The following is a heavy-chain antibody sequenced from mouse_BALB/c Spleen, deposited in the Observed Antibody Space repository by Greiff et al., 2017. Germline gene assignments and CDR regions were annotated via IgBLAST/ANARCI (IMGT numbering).Heavy chain of an antibody. CDR3: ANYDYDHYAMDY. V-gene: IGHV5-6-5*01. CDR1: GFTFSSYA. J-gene: IGHJ4*01. Sequence: EVKLMESGGGLVKPGGSLKLSCAASGFTFSSYAMSWVRQTPEKRLEWVASISSGGSTYYPDSVKGRFTISRDNARNILYLQMSSLRSEDTAMYYCANYDYDHYAMDYWGQGTSVTVSS. CDR2: ISSGGST. D-gene: IGHD2-4*01.